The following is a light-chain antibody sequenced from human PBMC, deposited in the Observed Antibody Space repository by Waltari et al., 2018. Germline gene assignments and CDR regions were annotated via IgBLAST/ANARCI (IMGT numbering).Light chain of an antibody. CDR1: PSVSRY. V-gene: IGKV3-20*01. CDR3: QKYGTLPAT. Sequence: EIVLTQSPGTLSLSPGARATLSCRASPSVSRYLAWYQERPGQPPRLLIYDTSTRATGIPDMVSGSGSGTDFSLTISRLEPEDFAVYYCQKYGTLPATFGQGTKVEI. CDR2: DTS. J-gene: IGKJ1*01.